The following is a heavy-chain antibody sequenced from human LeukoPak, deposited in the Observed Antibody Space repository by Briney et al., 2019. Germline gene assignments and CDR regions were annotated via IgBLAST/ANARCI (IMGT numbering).Heavy chain of an antibody. CDR3: AREIRSGLDY. D-gene: IGHD6-19*01. CDR2: IYTNENT. V-gene: IGHV4-4*07. J-gene: IGHJ4*02. Sequence: SETLSLTCTVSGGSISTYYWSWIRQPAGKGLEWIGRIYTNENTNYNPSLRSRVTMSVDTSKNQFSLKLNSVTAADTAVYYCAREIRSGLDYWGQGTLVTVSS. CDR1: GGSISTYY.